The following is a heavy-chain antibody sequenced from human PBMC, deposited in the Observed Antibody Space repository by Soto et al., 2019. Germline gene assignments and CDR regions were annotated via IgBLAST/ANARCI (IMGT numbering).Heavy chain of an antibody. V-gene: IGHV3-15*07. CDR1: GFTFSNAW. Sequence: PGGSLRLSCGASGFTFSNAWMNWVRQAPGKGLEWVGRIKSKTDGGTTDYAAPVKGRFTISRDDSKNTLHLQMNSLKTEDTAVYYCTTSTHYYYYYGMDVWGQGTTVTVSS. J-gene: IGHJ6*02. CDR2: IKSKTDGGTT. CDR3: TTSTHYYYYYGMDV.